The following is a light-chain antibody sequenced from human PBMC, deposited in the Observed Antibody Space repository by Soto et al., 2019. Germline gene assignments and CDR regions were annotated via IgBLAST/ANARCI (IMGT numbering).Light chain of an antibody. J-gene: IGKJ4*01. CDR2: DAS. V-gene: IGKV1-33*01. CDR3: QQYDNLPLT. Sequence: DIPMTQSPSSLPASVGDRVTITCQASQDIKKFLNWYQQKPGKAPKLLIYDASNLETGVPSRFTGSGSGTDFTFTISRLQPEDIATYYCQQYDNLPLTFGGGTKVEIK. CDR1: QDIKKF.